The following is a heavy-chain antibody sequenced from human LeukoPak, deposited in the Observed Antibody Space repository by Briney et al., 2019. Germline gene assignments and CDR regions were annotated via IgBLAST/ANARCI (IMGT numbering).Heavy chain of an antibody. J-gene: IGHJ4*02. CDR3: AKSAVAGFDY. Sequence: GGSLRLSCAASGFTFSSYAMSWVRQAPGKGLEWVSAIGGGGGSTYYADSVKGRFTISRDNSKNTLYLQMNSQRAEDTAVYYCAKSAVAGFDYWGQGTLVTVSS. CDR2: IGGGGGST. V-gene: IGHV3-23*01. CDR1: GFTFSSYA. D-gene: IGHD6-19*01.